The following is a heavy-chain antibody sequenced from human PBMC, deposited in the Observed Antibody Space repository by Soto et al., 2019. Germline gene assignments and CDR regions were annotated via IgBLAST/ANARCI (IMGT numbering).Heavy chain of an antibody. V-gene: IGHV4-39*01. CDR1: GGSISSSSYY. CDR2: IYYSGRT. D-gene: IGHD2-2*01. J-gene: IGHJ5*02. Sequence: QLQLQESGPGLVKPSETLSLTCTVSGGSISSSSYYWGWIRQPPGKGLEWIGSIYYSGRTYYNPYLKSRVTISVDTSKNQFSLKLSSVTAADTAVYYCARQPYCSSTSCYPFSNWFDPWGQGTLVTVSS. CDR3: ARQPYCSSTSCYPFSNWFDP.